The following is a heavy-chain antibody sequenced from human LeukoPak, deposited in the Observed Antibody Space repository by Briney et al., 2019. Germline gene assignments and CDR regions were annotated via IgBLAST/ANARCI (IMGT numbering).Heavy chain of an antibody. V-gene: IGHV3-74*01. CDR2: INSDGSST. Sequence: WGSLRLSCAASGCTFSSYWMHWVRQAPGKGLVLVSRINSDGSSTSYADSVKGRLIISRDNAKNTLYLQMNSLRAEDTAVYYCAMGPYYYDSTGYYYWGQGTLVAVSS. J-gene: IGHJ4*02. CDR1: GCTFSSYW. D-gene: IGHD3-22*01. CDR3: AMGPYYYDSTGYYY.